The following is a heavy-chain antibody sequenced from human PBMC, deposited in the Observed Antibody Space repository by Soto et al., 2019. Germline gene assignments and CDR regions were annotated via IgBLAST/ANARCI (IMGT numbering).Heavy chain of an antibody. CDR2: TSPDESEK. D-gene: IGHD2-2*01. CDR3: VRDRGFSTFDY. CDR1: GFTFRTYW. Sequence: GGSLRLSCAASGFTFRTYWMSWVRQAPGKGLEWVANTSPDESEKDYVDSVKGRFSISRDNVKNSVDLQMNSLTFEDMAVYYCVRDRGFSTFDYWSQGSLVTVSS. J-gene: IGHJ4*02. V-gene: IGHV3-7*01.